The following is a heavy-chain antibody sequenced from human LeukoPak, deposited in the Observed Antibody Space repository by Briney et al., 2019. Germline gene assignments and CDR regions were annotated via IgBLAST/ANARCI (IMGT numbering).Heavy chain of an antibody. V-gene: IGHV4-34*01. J-gene: IGHJ5*02. Sequence: SETLSLTCAVYGGSFSGYYWSWNRQPPGKGLEWIGEINHSGSTNYNPSLKSRVTISVDTSKNQFSLKLSSVAAADTAVYYCARDGRDCSGGSCYHNWFDPWGQGTLVTVSS. CDR3: ARDGRDCSGGSCYHNWFDP. D-gene: IGHD2-15*01. CDR2: INHSGST. CDR1: GGSFSGYY.